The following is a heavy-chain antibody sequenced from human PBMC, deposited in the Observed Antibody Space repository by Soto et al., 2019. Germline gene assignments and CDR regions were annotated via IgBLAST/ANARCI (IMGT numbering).Heavy chain of an antibody. Sequence: SETLPLTCTVSDGAISSYFWSWIRQPPGKGLEWIGYIYYSGSTNYNPSLKSRVTISVDTSKNQFSPKLSSVTAADTAVYYCAREGRYCSGGSCYSGFYYFDYWGQGTLVTVSS. CDR2: IYYSGST. CDR1: DGAISSYF. V-gene: IGHV4-59*01. J-gene: IGHJ4*02. D-gene: IGHD2-15*01. CDR3: AREGRYCSGGSCYSGFYYFDY.